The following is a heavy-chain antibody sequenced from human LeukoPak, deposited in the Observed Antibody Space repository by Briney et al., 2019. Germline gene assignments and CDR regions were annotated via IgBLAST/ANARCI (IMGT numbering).Heavy chain of an antibody. D-gene: IGHD4-11*01. CDR3: ARDEGLMTTVTHFDY. Sequence: SETLSLTCTVSGGSISSYYWSWIRQPPGKGLEWIGSIYYSGSTYYNPSLKSRVTISVDTSKNQFSLRLSSVTAADTAVYYCARDEGLMTTVTHFDYWGQGTLVTVSS. CDR2: IYYSGST. V-gene: IGHV4-39*07. J-gene: IGHJ4*02. CDR1: GGSISSYY.